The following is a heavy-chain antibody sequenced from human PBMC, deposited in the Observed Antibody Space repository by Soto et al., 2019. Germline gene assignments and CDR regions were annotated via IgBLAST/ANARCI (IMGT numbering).Heavy chain of an antibody. V-gene: IGHV3-9*01. J-gene: IGHJ4*02. CDR1: GFTFDDYA. D-gene: IGHD6-19*01. CDR2: ISWNSGSI. Sequence: EVQLVESGGGLVQPGRSLRLSCAASGFTFDDYAMHWVRQAPGKGLEWVSGISWNSGSIGYADSVKGRFTISRDNAKNSLYLQMNSLRAEDTALYYCAKDIYAGYSSGWYDYWGQGILVTVSS. CDR3: AKDIYAGYSSGWYDY.